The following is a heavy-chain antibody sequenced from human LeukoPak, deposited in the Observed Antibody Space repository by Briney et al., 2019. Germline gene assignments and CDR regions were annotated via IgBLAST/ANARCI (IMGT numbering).Heavy chain of an antibody. V-gene: IGHV4-61*08. CDR2: ISHSESA. J-gene: IGHJ4*02. D-gene: IGHD5-12*01. Sequence: SETLSLTCTVSGGSISSGANYWSWIRQPPGRGLEWIGYISHSESAYYNPSLKSRVTISVDTSKNQFSPKLSSVTAADTAVYFCARGANSGYDRGPFDYWGQGTLVTVSS. CDR1: GGSISSGANY. CDR3: ARGANSGYDRGPFDY.